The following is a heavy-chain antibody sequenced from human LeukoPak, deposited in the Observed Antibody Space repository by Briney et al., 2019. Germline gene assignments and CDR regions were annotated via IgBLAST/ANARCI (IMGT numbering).Heavy chain of an antibody. CDR1: GFAFGRYW. Sequence: GGSLRLSCAGSGFAFGRYWMSWVRQAPGKGLQWVASINQGGSRLHYLDSVTGRFIISRDDAQNSLFLQMTRLRVDDTAVYYCARLKDDVTKLDYWGQGTLVSVSS. D-gene: IGHD2-8*01. J-gene: IGHJ4*02. CDR3: ARLKDDVTKLDY. CDR2: INQGGSRL. V-gene: IGHV3-7*01.